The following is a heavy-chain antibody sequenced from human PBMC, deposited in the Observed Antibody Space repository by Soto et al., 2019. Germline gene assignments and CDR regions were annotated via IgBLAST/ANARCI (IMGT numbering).Heavy chain of an antibody. D-gene: IGHD5-12*01. V-gene: IGHV4-30-4*01. CDR2: IPSRGRP. CDR1: GASVAGGSYY. CDR3: ARDTYSGYDFGL. Sequence: QVQLRESGPGLVKPSQTLSLTCSVSGASVAGGSYYWSWVRQPPGQGLEWIGYIPSRGRPFYNPSLTSRGTISADTSKNQLSLRLTSVTAAATAVYYCARDTYSGYDFGLWGQGTLVTVSS. J-gene: IGHJ5*02.